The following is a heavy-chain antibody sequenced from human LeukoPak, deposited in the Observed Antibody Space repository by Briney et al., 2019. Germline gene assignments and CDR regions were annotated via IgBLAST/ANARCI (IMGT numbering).Heavy chain of an antibody. Sequence: GGSLRPSCAASGFTFSSYAMTWVRQAPGKGLEWVSEISTSGGRTNYADSVKGRFTISRDNSKNTLYLQMNSLRAEDTAVYFCAKDSPYSGYVGFDYWGQGTLVTVSS. CDR2: ISTSGGRT. D-gene: IGHD5-12*01. CDR3: AKDSPYSGYVGFDY. V-gene: IGHV3-23*01. CDR1: GFTFSSYA. J-gene: IGHJ4*02.